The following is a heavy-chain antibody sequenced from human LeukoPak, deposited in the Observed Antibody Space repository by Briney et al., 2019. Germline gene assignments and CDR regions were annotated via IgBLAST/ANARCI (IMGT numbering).Heavy chain of an antibody. Sequence: ASVKVSCKASYYTFTNYGITWVRQAPGQGREWMGWISAYNGNTFCAQNLQGRVTITADKSTSTAYMELSSLRSEDTAVYYCARDRGAYSSGWYPSHFDIWGQGTMVTVSS. V-gene: IGHV1-18*01. J-gene: IGHJ3*02. CDR3: ARDRGAYSSGWYPSHFDI. D-gene: IGHD6-19*01. CDR2: ISAYNGNT. CDR1: YYTFTNYG.